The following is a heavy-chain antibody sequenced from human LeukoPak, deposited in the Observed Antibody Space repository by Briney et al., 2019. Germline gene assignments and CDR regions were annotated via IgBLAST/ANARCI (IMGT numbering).Heavy chain of an antibody. V-gene: IGHV4-34*01. J-gene: IGHJ3*02. D-gene: IGHD6-13*01. CDR2: INHSGST. CDR1: GGSFSDYY. Sequence: SETLSLTCAVYGGSFSDYYWTWIRQPPGKGLEWIGEINHSGSTNYNPSLKSRVTISVDTSKNQFSLKLSSVTAADTAVYYCARRRVAAGDAFDIWGQGTMVTVSS. CDR3: ARRRVAAGDAFDI.